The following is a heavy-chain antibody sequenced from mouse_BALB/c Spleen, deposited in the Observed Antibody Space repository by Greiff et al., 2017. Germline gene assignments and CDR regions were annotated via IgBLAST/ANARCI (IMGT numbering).Heavy chain of an antibody. Sequence: EVKVVESGGGLVKPGGSLKLSCAASGFTFSSYAMSWVRQTPEKRLEWVASISSGGSTYYPDSVKGRFTISRDNARNILYLQMSSLRSEDTAMYYCARYYGNYVGGAMDYWGQGTSVTVSS. CDR1: GFTFSSYA. J-gene: IGHJ4*01. CDR2: ISSGGST. CDR3: ARYYGNYVGGAMDY. D-gene: IGHD2-1*01. V-gene: IGHV5-6-5*01.